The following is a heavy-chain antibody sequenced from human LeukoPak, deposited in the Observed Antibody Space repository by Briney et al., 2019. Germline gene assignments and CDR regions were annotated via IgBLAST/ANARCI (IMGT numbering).Heavy chain of an antibody. CDR3: ARDSEDTTMGPGY. V-gene: IGHV1-46*01. D-gene: IGHD5-18*01. CDR1: GYTFTGYY. Sequence: ASVKVSCKASGYTFTGYYTHWVRQAPGQGLEWMGIINPSGGSTSYAQKFQGRVTMTRDMSTSTVYMELSSLRSEDTAVYYCARDSEDTTMGPGYWGQGTLVTVSS. CDR2: INPSGGST. J-gene: IGHJ4*02.